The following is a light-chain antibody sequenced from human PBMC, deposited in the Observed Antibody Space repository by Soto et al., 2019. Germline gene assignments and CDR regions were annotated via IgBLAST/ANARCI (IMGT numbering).Light chain of an antibody. V-gene: IGLV1-44*01. CDR2: SNN. CDR1: YSNIGSNL. Sequence: QSVLTQPPSASGTPGQRVTISCSGRYSNIGSNLVNWYQQLPGTAPKLLIHSNNQRPSGVPDRFSGSRSDTSASLAITGLQSEDEAVFYCVSWDDSLDTYVFGTGTKVTVL. CDR3: VSWDDSLDTYV. J-gene: IGLJ1*01.